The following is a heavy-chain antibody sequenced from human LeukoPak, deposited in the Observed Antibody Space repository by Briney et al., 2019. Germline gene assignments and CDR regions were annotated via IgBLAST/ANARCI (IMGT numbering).Heavy chain of an antibody. Sequence: SETLSLTCTVSGGSISSSSYYWGWIRQPPGKGLEWIGSIYYSGSTYYNPSLKSRVTISVDTSKNQFSLKLSSVTAADTAVYYCARGLRSHYYYCYYMDVWGKGTTVTVSS. CDR3: ARGLRSHYYYCYYMDV. CDR1: GGSISSSSYY. CDR2: IYYSGST. V-gene: IGHV4-39*01. J-gene: IGHJ6*03. D-gene: IGHD4-17*01.